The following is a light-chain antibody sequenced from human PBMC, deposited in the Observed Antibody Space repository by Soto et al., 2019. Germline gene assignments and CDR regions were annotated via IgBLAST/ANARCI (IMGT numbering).Light chain of an antibody. V-gene: IGKV2-28*01. CDR3: MQARQTPGT. J-gene: IGKJ5*01. CDR1: QSLLHRNGYNY. CDR2: LGS. Sequence: DIVMTQSPPSLPVTPGEPASFSCRSSQSLLHRNGYNYLDWYLQKPGQSPQLLIYLGSNRASGVPDRFSGSGSGTDFTLKISRVEAEDVGVSYCMQARQTPGTFGQGTRLEI.